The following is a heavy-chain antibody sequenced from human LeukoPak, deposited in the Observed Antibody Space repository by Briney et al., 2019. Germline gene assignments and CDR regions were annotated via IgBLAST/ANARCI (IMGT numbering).Heavy chain of an antibody. V-gene: IGHV1-8*01. Sequence: GASVKVSCKASGYTFTSYDINWVRQATGQGLEWMGWMNPNSGNTGYVQKFQGRVTMTRNTSISTAYMELSSLRSEDTAVYYCARVLWFGELSSYYWGQGTLVTVSS. CDR1: GYTFTSYD. CDR2: MNPNSGNT. D-gene: IGHD3-10*01. J-gene: IGHJ4*02. CDR3: ARVLWFGELSSYY.